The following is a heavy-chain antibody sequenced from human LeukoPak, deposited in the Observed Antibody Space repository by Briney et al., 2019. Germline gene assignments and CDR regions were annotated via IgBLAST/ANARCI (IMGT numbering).Heavy chain of an antibody. CDR2: INPNSGGT. V-gene: IGHV1-2*02. J-gene: IGHJ4*02. CDR3: ARDRGTMVRGVIINY. D-gene: IGHD3-10*01. CDR1: GYTFTGYY. Sequence: GASVKVSCKASGYTFTGYYMHWVRQAPGQGLEWMGWINPNSGGTNYAQKFQGRVTMTRDTSISTAYMELSRLRSDDTAVYYCARDRGTMVRGVIINYWGQGTLVTVSS.